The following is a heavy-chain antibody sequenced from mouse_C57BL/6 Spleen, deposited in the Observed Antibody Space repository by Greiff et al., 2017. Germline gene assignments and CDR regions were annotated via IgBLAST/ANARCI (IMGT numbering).Heavy chain of an antibody. J-gene: IGHJ3*01. CDR2: INPNNGGT. CDR1: GYTFTDYN. Sequence: EVQLQQSGPELVKPGASVKIPCKASGYTFTDYNMDWVNQSHGKSLEWIGDINPNNGGTIYNQKFKGKATLTVDKSSSTAYMELRSLTSEDTAVYYCARNDYDAWFAYWGQGTLVTVSA. D-gene: IGHD2-4*01. V-gene: IGHV1-18*01. CDR3: ARNDYDAWFAY.